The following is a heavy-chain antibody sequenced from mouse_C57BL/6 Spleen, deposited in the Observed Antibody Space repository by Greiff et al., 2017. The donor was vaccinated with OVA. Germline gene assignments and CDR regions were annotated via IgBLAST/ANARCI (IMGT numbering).Heavy chain of an antibody. V-gene: IGHV1-54*01. J-gene: IGHJ1*03. CDR2: INPGSGGT. Sequence: VQLQQSGAELVRPGTSVKVSCKASGYAFTNYLIEWVKQRPGQGLEWIGVINPGSGGTNYNEKFKGKATLTADKSSSTAYMQLSSLTSEDSAVYFCARSIPSHWYFDVWGTGTTVTVSS. CDR1: GYAFTNYL. CDR3: ARSIPSHWYFDV.